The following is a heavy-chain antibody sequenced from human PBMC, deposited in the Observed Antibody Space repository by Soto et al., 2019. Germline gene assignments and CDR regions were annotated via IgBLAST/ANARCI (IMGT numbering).Heavy chain of an antibody. Sequence: QVTLKESGPVLVKPTETLTLSCTVSGFSLSNARMGVSWIRQPPGKALERLAHICSNDEQSYSTSLTSRLTISTDTSKSQVVLTMTNRDPVDTATYYCARIRAPEYYYYLDVWGKGTTVTVSS. CDR3: ARIRAPEYYYYLDV. CDR2: ICSNDEQ. CDR1: GFSLSNARMG. V-gene: IGHV2-26*01. J-gene: IGHJ6*03.